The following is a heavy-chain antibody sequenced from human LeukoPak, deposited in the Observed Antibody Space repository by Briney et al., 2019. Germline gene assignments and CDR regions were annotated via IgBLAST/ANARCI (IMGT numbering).Heavy chain of an antibody. D-gene: IGHD3-22*01. Sequence: SETLSLTCTVSGGSVSSYYWNWIRQPPGRGLEWIGYIYYSGSTNYNPSLKSRVTISVDTSKNQFSLKLSSVTAADTAVYYCARGESSASNWFDPWGQGTLVTVSS. CDR3: ARGESSASNWFDP. V-gene: IGHV4-59*02. CDR2: IYYSGST. CDR1: GGSVSSYY. J-gene: IGHJ5*02.